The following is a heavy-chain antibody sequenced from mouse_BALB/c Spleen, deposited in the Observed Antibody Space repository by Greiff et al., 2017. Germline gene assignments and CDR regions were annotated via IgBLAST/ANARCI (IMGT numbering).Heavy chain of an antibody. D-gene: IGHD1-1*01. CDR2: IWAGGST. CDR3: ARVRYYGSEAYAMDY. V-gene: IGHV2-9*02. J-gene: IGHJ4*01. Sequence: VKLVESGPGLVAPSQSLSITCTVSGFSLTSYGVHWVRQPPGKGLEWLGVIWAGGSTNYNSALMSRLSISKDNSKSQVFLKMNSLQTDDTAMYYCARVRYYGSEAYAMDYWGQGTSVTVSS. CDR1: GFSLTSYG.